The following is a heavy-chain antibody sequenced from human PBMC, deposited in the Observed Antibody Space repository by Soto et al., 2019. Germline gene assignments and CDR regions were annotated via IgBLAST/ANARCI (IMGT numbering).Heavy chain of an antibody. J-gene: IGHJ4*02. D-gene: IGHD1-26*01. V-gene: IGHV3-49*04. Sequence: GGSLRLSCTASGFTVGDYAMSWVRQAPGKGLEWVGFIRSKAYGGTTEYAASVKGRFTISRDDSKSIAYLQMNSLKTEDTAVYYCTRSAYSGSYYFDYWGQVTLVTVSS. CDR3: TRSAYSGSYYFDY. CDR2: IRSKAYGGTT. CDR1: GFTVGDYA.